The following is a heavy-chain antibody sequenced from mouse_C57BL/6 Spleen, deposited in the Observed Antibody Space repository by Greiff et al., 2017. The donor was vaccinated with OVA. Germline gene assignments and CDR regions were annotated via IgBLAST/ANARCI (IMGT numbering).Heavy chain of an antibody. J-gene: IGHJ4*01. CDR3: TRHDHGAMDY. V-gene: IGHV6-6*01. CDR1: GFTFSDAW. D-gene: IGHD2-4*01. Sequence: EVQLVESGGGLVQPGGSMKLSCAASGFTFSDAWMDWVRQSPEKGLEWVDEIRNKANNHATYYAESVKGRFTISRDDSKSSVYLQINSLRAEDTGIYYCTRHDHGAMDYWGQGTSVTVSS. CDR2: IRNKANNHAT.